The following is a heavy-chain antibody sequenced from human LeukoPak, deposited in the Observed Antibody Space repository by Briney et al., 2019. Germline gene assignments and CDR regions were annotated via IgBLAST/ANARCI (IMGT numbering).Heavy chain of an antibody. Sequence: PGGSLRLSCAASGFTFSSYAMSWVRQAPGKGREWVSAISGSGGSTYYADSVKGRSTFTGDNSKNTLDLQMNSLIAEDTAVYYSAKDPVVVAATDYWGEGTLVTVSS. CDR1: GFTFSSYA. J-gene: IGHJ4*02. V-gene: IGHV3-23*01. CDR3: AKDPVVVAATDY. D-gene: IGHD2-15*01. CDR2: ISGSGGST.